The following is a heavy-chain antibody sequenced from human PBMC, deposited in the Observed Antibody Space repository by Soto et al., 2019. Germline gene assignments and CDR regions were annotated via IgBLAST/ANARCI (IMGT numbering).Heavy chain of an antibody. CDR1: GFTFSSYG. V-gene: IGHV3-30*18. D-gene: IGHD6-19*01. CDR3: AKQDGSGWYSYYYYGMDV. CDR2: ISYDGSNK. J-gene: IGHJ6*02. Sequence: QVQLVESGGGVVQPGRSLRLSCAASGFTFSSYGMHWVRQAPGKGLEWVAVISYDGSNKYYADSVKGRFTISRDNSKNTRYLQMNSLRAEDTAVYYCAKQDGSGWYSYYYYGMDVWGQGTTVTVSS.